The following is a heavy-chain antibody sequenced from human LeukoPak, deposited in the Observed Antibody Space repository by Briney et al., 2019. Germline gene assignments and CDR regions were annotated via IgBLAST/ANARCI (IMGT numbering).Heavy chain of an antibody. CDR1: GYSISRGYS. CDR3: ALYYDSSGYGWFDP. J-gene: IGHJ5*02. D-gene: IGHD3-22*01. V-gene: IGHV4-38-2*02. CDR2: IYHSGST. Sequence: MTSETLSLTCTVSGYSISRGYSWGWIRQPPGKGLEWIGNIYHSGSTNYSPSLKSRVTISVDTSKNQFSLKLSSVTAADTAVYYCALYYDSSGYGWFDPWGQGTLVTVSS.